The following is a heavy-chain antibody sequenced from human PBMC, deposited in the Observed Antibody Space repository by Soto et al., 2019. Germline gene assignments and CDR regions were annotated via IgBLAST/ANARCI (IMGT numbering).Heavy chain of an antibody. J-gene: IGHJ3*01. V-gene: IGHV4-4*02. Sequence: QVQLQESGPGLVKTSGTLSLTCAVSGGSVISSLWWSWVRQAPGKGLEWIGEIHHSGNTNYNPSLNSRATXSVDKSTNQFSLKLTSVTAADTAVYFCSRNSMLIPVWGQGTMVTVSS. CDR2: IHHSGNT. CDR3: SRNSMLIPV. D-gene: IGHD3-3*02. CDR1: GGSVISSLW.